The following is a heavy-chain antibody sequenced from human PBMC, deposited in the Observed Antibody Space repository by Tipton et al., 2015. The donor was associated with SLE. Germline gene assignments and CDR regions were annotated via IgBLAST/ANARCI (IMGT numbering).Heavy chain of an antibody. J-gene: IGHJ4*02. Sequence: TLSLTCTVSGGSISSSSYYWGWIRQPPGKGLEWIGSIYYSGSTYYNPSLKSRVTISVDTSKNQFSLRLESSTAADTAVYFCARQSFGGSWEFDYWGQGALVTVSS. CDR2: IYYSGST. D-gene: IGHD2-15*01. CDR3: ARQSFGGSWEFDY. V-gene: IGHV4-39*01. CDR1: GGSISSSSYY.